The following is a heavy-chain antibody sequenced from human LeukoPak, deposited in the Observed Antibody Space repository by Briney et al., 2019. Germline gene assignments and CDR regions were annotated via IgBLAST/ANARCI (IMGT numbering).Heavy chain of an antibody. D-gene: IGHD2-8*01. CDR3: TRGTDGLWDF. V-gene: IGHV3-21*01. Sequence: GGSLRLSCAASGFTFSSYSMTWVRQAPGKGLQWVSSISSSSDYIFYADSVKGRFTISRDNAKNSLYLQMNSLRAEDTAVYYCTRGTDGLWDFWGQGTLVTVSS. J-gene: IGHJ4*02. CDR1: GFTFSSYS. CDR2: ISSSSDYI.